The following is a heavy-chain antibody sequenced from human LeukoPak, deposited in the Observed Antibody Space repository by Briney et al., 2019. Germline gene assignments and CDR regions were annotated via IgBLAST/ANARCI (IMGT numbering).Heavy chain of an antibody. CDR1: GFTFSSYS. CDR3: ARDPYSSSWYVPIWFDP. D-gene: IGHD6-13*01. Sequence: GGSLRLSCAASGFTFSSYSMNWVRQAPGKGLEWVSSISSSSSYIYYADSVKGRFTIFRDNAKNSLYLQMNSLRAEDTAVYYCARDPYSSSWYVPIWFDPWGQGTLVTVSS. J-gene: IGHJ5*02. V-gene: IGHV3-21*01. CDR2: ISSSSSYI.